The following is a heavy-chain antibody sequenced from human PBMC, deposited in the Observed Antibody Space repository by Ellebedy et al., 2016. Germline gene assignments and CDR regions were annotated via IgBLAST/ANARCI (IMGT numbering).Heavy chain of an antibody. J-gene: IGHJ4*02. CDR1: GFTVSSNY. V-gene: IGHV3-53*01. CDR3: AKRHTVVTPDY. CDR2: IYSGGST. D-gene: IGHD4-23*01. Sequence: GESLKISXAASGFTVSSNYMSWVRQAPGKGLEWVSVIYSGGSTYYADSVKGRFTISRDNSKNTLYLQMNSLRAEDTAVYYCAKRHTVVTPDYWGQGTLVTVSS.